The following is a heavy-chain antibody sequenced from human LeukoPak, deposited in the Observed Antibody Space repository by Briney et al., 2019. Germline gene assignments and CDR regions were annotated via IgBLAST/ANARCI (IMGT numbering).Heavy chain of an antibody. CDR3: AKDLQLRYFDWLSTVYFDY. CDR2: IYSGGDT. J-gene: IGHJ4*02. V-gene: IGHV3-66*01. D-gene: IGHD3-9*01. Sequence: PGGSLRLSCAASGFTVSSNYMGWVRQAPGKGLEWVSVIYSGGDTYYADSVKGRFTISRDNSKNTLYLQVNSLRAEDTAVYYCAKDLQLRYFDWLSTVYFDYWGQGTLVTVSS. CDR1: GFTVSSNY.